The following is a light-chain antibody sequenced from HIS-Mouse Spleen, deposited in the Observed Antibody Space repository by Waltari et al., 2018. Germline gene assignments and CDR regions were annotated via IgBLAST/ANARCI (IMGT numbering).Light chain of an antibody. CDR1: SSNIGSNT. V-gene: IGLV1-44*01. J-gene: IGLJ1*01. CDR2: SNN. CDR3: AAWDDSLNGNYV. Sequence: QSVLTQPPSASGTPGQRVTISCSGSSSNIGSNTVNWYQQLPGTAPKLLIYSNNQRPSGLPGRFSGSKSGPSASLDIGGLQSEDEADYYCAAWDDSLNGNYVFGTGTKVTVL.